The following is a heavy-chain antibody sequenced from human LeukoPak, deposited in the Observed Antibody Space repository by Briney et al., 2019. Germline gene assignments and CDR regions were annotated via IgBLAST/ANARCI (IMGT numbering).Heavy chain of an antibody. V-gene: IGHV3-30*02. D-gene: IGHD3-10*01. CDR1: GFTFTNYA. CDR2: IRYDGGNA. Sequence: PGGSLRLSCAASGFTFTNYAMHWVRQAPGKGLEWVAFIRYDGGNANYGDSVKGRFTISRDNSKNTVYLQMNSLRAEDTAVYYCAKGSAMVRGVPKDFDYWGQGTLVTVSS. J-gene: IGHJ4*02. CDR3: AKGSAMVRGVPKDFDY.